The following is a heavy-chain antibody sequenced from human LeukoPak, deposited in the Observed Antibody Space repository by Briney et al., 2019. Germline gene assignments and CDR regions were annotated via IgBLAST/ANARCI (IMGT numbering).Heavy chain of an antibody. J-gene: IGHJ5*02. CDR3: ARDPSSYGPNNWFDP. D-gene: IGHD5-18*01. V-gene: IGHV1-69*05. CDR2: IIPIFGTA. Sequence: ASVKVSCKASGGTFSSYAISWLRQAPGQGLEWMGRIIPIFGTANYAQKFQGRVTITTDESTSTAYMELSSLRSEDTAVYYCARDPSSYGPNNWFDPWGQGNLVTVSS. CDR1: GGTFSSYA.